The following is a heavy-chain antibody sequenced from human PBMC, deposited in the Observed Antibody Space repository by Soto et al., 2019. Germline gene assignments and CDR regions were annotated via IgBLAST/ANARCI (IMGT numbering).Heavy chain of an antibody. CDR2: IYYGGTT. CDR1: GGSFSPNY. V-gene: IGHV4-59*01. J-gene: IGHJ4*02. CDR3: ARDMGGYSGYVLDY. D-gene: IGHD5-12*01. Sequence: SETLSLICTVSGGSFSPNYWSWIRQSPGKGLEWVGYIYYGGTTSYNPSLKSRVTISRDNSKNTLYLQMGSLRAEDMAVYYCARDMGGYSGYVLDYWGQGTLVTVSS.